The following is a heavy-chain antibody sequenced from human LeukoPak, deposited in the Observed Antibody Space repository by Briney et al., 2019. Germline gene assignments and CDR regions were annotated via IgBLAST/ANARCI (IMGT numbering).Heavy chain of an antibody. Sequence: SETLSLTCTVSGGSISSHYWSWIRQPPGKGLEWIGYIYYSGSTKYNPSLKSRVSISVDTSKNQFSLKLSSVTAADTAVYYCARDSAARSDLWGRGTLVTVAS. V-gene: IGHV4-59*11. CDR1: GGSISSHY. CDR3: ARDSAARSDL. J-gene: IGHJ2*01. CDR2: IYYSGST. D-gene: IGHD2-15*01.